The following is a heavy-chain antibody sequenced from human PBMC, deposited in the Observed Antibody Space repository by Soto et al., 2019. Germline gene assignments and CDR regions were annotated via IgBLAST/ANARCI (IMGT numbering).Heavy chain of an antibody. CDR2: INPNSGGT. D-gene: IGHD3-16*01. Sequence: ASVTVSCTASGYTFTGYYMHWVRQAPGQGLEWMGWINPNSGGTNYAQKFQGWVTMTRDTSISTAYMELSRLRSDDTAVYYCAREESDLGCMDVWGQGTTVTVSS. CDR1: GYTFTGYY. V-gene: IGHV1-2*04. CDR3: AREESDLGCMDV. J-gene: IGHJ6*02.